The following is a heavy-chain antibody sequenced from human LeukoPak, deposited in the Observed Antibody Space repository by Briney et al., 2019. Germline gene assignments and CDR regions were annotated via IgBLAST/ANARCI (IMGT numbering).Heavy chain of an antibody. V-gene: IGHV3-30*04. CDR1: GFTFSSYA. Sequence: GGSLRLSCAASGFTFSSYAMHWVRQAPGKGLEWAALISYDGSNKYYADSVKGRFTISRDNSKNTLYLQMNSLRAEDTAVYYCAKRDSSGYYYPIDYWGQGTLVTVSS. J-gene: IGHJ4*02. CDR2: ISYDGSNK. D-gene: IGHD3-22*01. CDR3: AKRDSSGYYYPIDY.